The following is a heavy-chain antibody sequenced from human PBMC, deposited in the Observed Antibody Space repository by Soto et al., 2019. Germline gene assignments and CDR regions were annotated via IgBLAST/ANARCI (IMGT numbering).Heavy chain of an antibody. J-gene: IGHJ4*02. V-gene: IGHV1-69*06. CDR1: GGTFSSLA. D-gene: IGHD3-10*01. CDR2: LVHVFGTA. Sequence: QVQLVQSGAEVKKPGSSVKVSCKASGGTFSSLAISWVRQAPGQGLEWMGGLVHVFGTANYAQKFQDRVTSTADKPTSTSYMELSSLRSEDTAVYYCARSPGVFDYWGQGTLVTVSS. CDR3: ARSPGVFDY.